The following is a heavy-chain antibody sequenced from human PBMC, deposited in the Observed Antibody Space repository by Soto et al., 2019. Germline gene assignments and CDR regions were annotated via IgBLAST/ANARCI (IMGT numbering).Heavy chain of an antibody. CDR1: GGSISSSSYY. D-gene: IGHD2-15*01. CDR2: IYYSGST. Sequence: QLQLQESGPGLVKPSETLSLTCTVSGGSISSSSYYWGWIRQPPGKGLEWIGSIYYSGSTYYNPSLKSRVTISVDTSKNQFSLKLSSVTAADTAVYYCARPRASMVAATPSAVFGAFDIWGQGTMVTVSS. V-gene: IGHV4-39*01. CDR3: ARPRASMVAATPSAVFGAFDI. J-gene: IGHJ3*02.